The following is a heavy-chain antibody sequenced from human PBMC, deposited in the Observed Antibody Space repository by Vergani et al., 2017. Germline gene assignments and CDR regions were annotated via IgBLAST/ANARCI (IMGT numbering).Heavy chain of an antibody. CDR1: GGSISSGDYY. D-gene: IGHD6-6*01. J-gene: IGHJ6*03. CDR2: IYYSGST. CDR3: ARGLSSSRPYYYYYMDV. V-gene: IGHV4-30-4*01. Sequence: QVKLQESGPGLVKPSETLSLTCTVSGGSISSGDYYWSWIRQPPGKGLEWIGYIYYSGSTYYNPSLKSRVTISVDTSKNQFSLKLSSVTAADTAVYYCARGLSSSRPYYYYYMDVWGKGTTVTVSS.